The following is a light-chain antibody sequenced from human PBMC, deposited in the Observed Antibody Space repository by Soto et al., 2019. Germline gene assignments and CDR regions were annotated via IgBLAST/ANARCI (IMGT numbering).Light chain of an antibody. V-gene: IGLV2-14*03. CDR2: DAF. J-gene: IGLJ1*01. CDR3: SSYTSSSTVYV. Sequence: QSVLTQPASVSGSPGQSITISCTGTSSDVGCYNFVSWYQQHPGTAPKLMIYDAFNRPSGVSNRFSGSKSGNTASLTISGLQAEDEADYYCSSYTSSSTVYVFGTGTRSP. CDR1: SSDVGCYNF.